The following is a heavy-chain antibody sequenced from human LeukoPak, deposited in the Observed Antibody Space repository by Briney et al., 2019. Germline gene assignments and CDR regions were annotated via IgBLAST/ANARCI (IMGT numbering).Heavy chain of an antibody. V-gene: IGHV4-59*01. D-gene: IGHD2-21*02. J-gene: IGHJ4*02. CDR3: ARAQYCGGDCYAFDY. CDR1: GGSISSYY. CDR2: IYYSGST. Sequence: PSETLSLTCTVSGGSISSYYWSWIRQPPGKGLEWIGYIYYSGSTNYNPSLKSRVTISVDTSKNQFSLKLSSVTAADTAVYYCARAQYCGGDCYAFDYWGQGTLVTVSS.